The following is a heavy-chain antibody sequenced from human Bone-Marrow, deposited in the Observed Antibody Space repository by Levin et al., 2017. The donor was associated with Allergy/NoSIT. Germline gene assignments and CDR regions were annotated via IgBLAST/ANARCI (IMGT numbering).Heavy chain of an antibody. Sequence: GGSLRLSCAASGFTFSSYGMHWVRQAPGKGLEWVAVIWYDGSNKYYADSVKGRFTISRDNSKNTLYLQMNSLRAEDTAVYYCARILDTVTPIDYWGQGTLVTVSS. CDR1: GFTFSSYG. V-gene: IGHV3-33*01. CDR2: IWYDGSNK. J-gene: IGHJ4*02. CDR3: ARILDTVTPIDY. D-gene: IGHD4-17*01.